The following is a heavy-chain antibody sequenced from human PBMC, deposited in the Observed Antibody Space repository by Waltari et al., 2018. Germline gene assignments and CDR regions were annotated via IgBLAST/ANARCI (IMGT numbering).Heavy chain of an antibody. V-gene: IGHV3-23*05. D-gene: IGHD1-1*01. CDR1: GFTFKAFD. J-gene: IGHJ6*01. Sequence: EEQLSESGGGLVQPGGSLRLSCAASGFTFKAFDMTGVRQAPGKGREGVSNINSYGSDTQYADSVRGRFTMSRDNSRGTVSLEMNGLRAADTAVYYCVKVMGDLGTKYGLDVWGRGTTVTVSS. CDR3: VKVMGDLGTKYGLDV. CDR2: INSYGSDT.